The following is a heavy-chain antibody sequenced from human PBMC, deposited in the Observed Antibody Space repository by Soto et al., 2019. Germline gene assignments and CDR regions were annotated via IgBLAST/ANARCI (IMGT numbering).Heavy chain of an antibody. V-gene: IGHV1-69*06. J-gene: IGHJ6*02. CDR3: ARAHYNSPYSSSTRNYYYYGIDV. D-gene: IGHD6-6*01. Sequence: QVQLVQSGAEVKKPGSSVKVSCKASGGTFSSYAISWVRQAPGQGLEWMGGIIPIFGTANYAQKFQGRVTITADKSTSTAYMELSSLRSEDTAVYYCARAHYNSPYSSSTRNYYYYGIDVWGQGTTVTVSS. CDR2: IIPIFGTA. CDR1: GGTFSSYA.